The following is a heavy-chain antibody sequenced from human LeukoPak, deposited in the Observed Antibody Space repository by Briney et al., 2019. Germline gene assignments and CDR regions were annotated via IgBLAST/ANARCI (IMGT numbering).Heavy chain of an antibody. J-gene: IGHJ5*02. V-gene: IGHV4-39*01. CDR2: IYYSGRT. CDR1: GGSISSSSYY. Sequence: PSQTLSLPRTVSGGSISSSSYYWGWIRQPPGKGLGWSGSIYYSGRTYYNPSLTSRVSISVATSKNQFSLKLSSVTAADTSVYYCARQPSSGWLYNWFDPWGQGTLVTVSS. D-gene: IGHD6-19*01. CDR3: ARQPSSGWLYNWFDP.